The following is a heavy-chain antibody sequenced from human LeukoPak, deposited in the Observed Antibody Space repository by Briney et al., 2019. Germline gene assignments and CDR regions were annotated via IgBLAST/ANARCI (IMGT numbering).Heavy chain of an antibody. CDR3: ARDRSIIAVAGTFDY. Sequence: RAGGSLRLSCAASGFTFDDYGMSWVRQAPGKGLEWVSGINWNGGSTGYADSVKGRFTISRDNAKNSLYLQMNSLRAEDTALYYCARDRSIIAVAGTFDYWGQGTLVTVSS. J-gene: IGHJ4*02. D-gene: IGHD6-19*01. CDR2: INWNGGST. CDR1: GFTFDDYG. V-gene: IGHV3-20*04.